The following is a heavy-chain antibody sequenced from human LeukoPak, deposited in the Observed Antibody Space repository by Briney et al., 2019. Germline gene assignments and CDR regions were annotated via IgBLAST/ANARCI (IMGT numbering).Heavy chain of an antibody. Sequence: ASVKVSCKATGYTFTRQGISWVRQAPGQGLEWMGWISAYNGNTNYAQKLQGRVTMTTDTSTSTAYMELRSLRSDDTAVYYCPTDYSSTSNWFDPWGQGTLVTVSS. V-gene: IGHV1-18*01. CDR1: GYTFTRQG. CDR3: PTDYSSTSNWFDP. J-gene: IGHJ5*02. CDR2: ISAYNGNT. D-gene: IGHD6-13*01.